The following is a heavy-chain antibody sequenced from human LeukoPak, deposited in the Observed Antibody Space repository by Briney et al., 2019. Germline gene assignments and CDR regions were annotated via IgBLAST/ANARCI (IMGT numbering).Heavy chain of an antibody. CDR3: AKDSHDSSGSYI. J-gene: IGHJ3*02. CDR2: ISYDGSNK. V-gene: IGHV3-30*18. CDR1: GFSLNSEG. Sequence: GGSLRLSCAASGFSLNSEGMSWVRQAPGKGLEWVAVISYDGSNKYYADSVKGRFTISRDNSKNTLYLQMNSLRAEDTAVYYCAKDSHDSSGSYIWGQGTMVTVSS. D-gene: IGHD3-22*01.